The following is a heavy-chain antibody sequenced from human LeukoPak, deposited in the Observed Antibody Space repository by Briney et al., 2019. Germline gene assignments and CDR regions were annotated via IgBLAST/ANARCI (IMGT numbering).Heavy chain of an antibody. D-gene: IGHD4-17*01. Sequence: GGSLRLSCAASGFTFSSYAMHWVRQAPGKGLEWVAVISYDGSNKYYADSVKGRFTISRDNAKNTLYLQMNSLRAEDTAVYYCATNSYGDYDYYYYMDVWGKGTTVTVSS. CDR2: ISYDGSNK. CDR1: GFTFSSYA. V-gene: IGHV3-30*04. CDR3: ATNSYGDYDYYYYMDV. J-gene: IGHJ6*03.